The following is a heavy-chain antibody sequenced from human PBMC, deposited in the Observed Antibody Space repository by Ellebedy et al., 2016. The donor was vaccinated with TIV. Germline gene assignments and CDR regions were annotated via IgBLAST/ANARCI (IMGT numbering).Heavy chain of an antibody. D-gene: IGHD2-2*01. Sequence: GESLKISXAASGFTFSTYDMNWVRQAPGKGLEWVSYISNSGSTVYYADSVKSRFTISRDNAKNSLYLQMSSLRAEDTAVYYCARDRDCSSSSCPYHGMDVWGQGTTVIVSS. CDR3: ARDRDCSSSSCPYHGMDV. CDR1: GFTFSTYD. V-gene: IGHV3-48*04. CDR2: ISNSGSTV. J-gene: IGHJ6*02.